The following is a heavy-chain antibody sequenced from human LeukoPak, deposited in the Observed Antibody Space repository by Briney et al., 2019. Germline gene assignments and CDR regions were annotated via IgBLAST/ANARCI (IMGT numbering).Heavy chain of an antibody. V-gene: IGHV1-46*01. D-gene: IGHD6-13*01. Sequence: ASVKVSCKASGYTFTTYYMHWVRQAPGQGLEWMGIINPSGGSTSYAQEFQGRVTMTRDTSTSTVYMELSSLRSEDTAVYYCARVGSWANFDYWGQGTLVTVSS. J-gene: IGHJ4*02. CDR1: GYTFTTYY. CDR2: INPSGGST. CDR3: ARVGSWANFDY.